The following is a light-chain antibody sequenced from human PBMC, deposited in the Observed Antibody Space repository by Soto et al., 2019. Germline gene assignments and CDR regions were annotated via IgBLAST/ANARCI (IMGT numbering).Light chain of an antibody. CDR1: QSVNSN. CDR2: GAS. CDR3: QQYNNWPT. V-gene: IGKV3-15*01. J-gene: IGKJ1*01. Sequence: EIVMTQSPATLSVSPGERATLSCRASQSVNSNLAWYQQKPGQAPRLLIYGASTRATGVPARFSGSGSGTAFTLTGSSLQSEYFAVSFCQQYNNWPTFGQGTKVEIK.